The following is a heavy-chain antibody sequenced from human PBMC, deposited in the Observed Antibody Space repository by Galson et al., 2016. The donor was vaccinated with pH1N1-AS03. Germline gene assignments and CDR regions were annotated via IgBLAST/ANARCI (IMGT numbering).Heavy chain of an antibody. D-gene: IGHD1-7*01. CDR2: ISYDGRKR. Sequence: SLRLSCAASGFIFNHYALHWVRQAPGKGLEWVAVISYDGRKRYYPDSVKGRFTISKDNAKNSLLLQMSSLRAEDTAMYYCARGIGITGSTPDFWGRGTFVTVSS. V-gene: IGHV3-30*04. J-gene: IGHJ4*02. CDR1: GFIFNHYA. CDR3: ARGIGITGSTPDF.